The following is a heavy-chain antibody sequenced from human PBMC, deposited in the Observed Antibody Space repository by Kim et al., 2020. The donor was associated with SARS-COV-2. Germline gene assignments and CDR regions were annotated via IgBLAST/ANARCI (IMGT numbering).Heavy chain of an antibody. V-gene: IGHV5-51*01. D-gene: IGHD3-22*01. Sequence: GESLKISCKGSAYRFSTYWIGWVRQMPGKGLEWMGIIYPGDSDIRYSPSFQGQVTISADKSITTAYLQWSSLKASDTAMYYCARIRYDGSDYYPYYFDYWGQGTLVTVSS. J-gene: IGHJ4*02. CDR3: ARIRYDGSDYYPYYFDY. CDR2: IYPGDSDI. CDR1: AYRFSTYW.